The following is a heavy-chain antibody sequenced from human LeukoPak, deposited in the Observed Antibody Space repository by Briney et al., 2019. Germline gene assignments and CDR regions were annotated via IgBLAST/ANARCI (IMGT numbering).Heavy chain of an antibody. J-gene: IGHJ4*02. CDR3: ARGQNRDGYTPVDY. D-gene: IGHD5-24*01. V-gene: IGHV4-34*01. CDR1: GGSFSGYY. Sequence: PSETLSLTCAVYGGSFSGYYWSWIRQPPGKGLEWIGEINHSGSTNYNPSLKGRVTISVDTSKNQFSLKLSSVTAADTAVYYCARGQNRDGYTPVDYWGQGTLVTVSS. CDR2: INHSGST.